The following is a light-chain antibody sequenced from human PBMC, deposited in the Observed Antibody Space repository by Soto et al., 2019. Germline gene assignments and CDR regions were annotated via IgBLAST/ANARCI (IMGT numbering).Light chain of an antibody. V-gene: IGKV1-39*01. J-gene: IGKJ4*01. CDR1: QNISTY. CDR3: QQSYIDLT. Sequence: IQVTQSPSSLSASVGDRITVTCRASQNISTYLSWYQQKPGKAPRLLMYGTSNLQSGVPSMFSGSGSGTDFTLTITSLQPEDFATYYCQQSYIDLTFGGGTNVEIK. CDR2: GTS.